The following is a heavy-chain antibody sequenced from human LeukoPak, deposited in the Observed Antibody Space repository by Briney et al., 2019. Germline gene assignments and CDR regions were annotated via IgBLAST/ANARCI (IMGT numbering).Heavy chain of an antibody. D-gene: IGHD6-13*01. J-gene: IGHJ4*02. CDR2: INPNSGGT. CDR1: GYTFTGYY. V-gene: IGHV1-2*02. Sequence: GASVKVSCKASGYTFTGYYMHWVRQAPGQGLEWMGWINPNSGGTNYAQKFQGRVTMTRDTSISTAYMELSRLRSDDTAVYYCATLGPIAAAVPYFDYWGQGTLVTVSS. CDR3: ATLGPIAAAVPYFDY.